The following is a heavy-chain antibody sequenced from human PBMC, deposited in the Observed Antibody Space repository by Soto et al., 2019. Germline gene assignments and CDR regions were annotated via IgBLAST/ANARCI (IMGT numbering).Heavy chain of an antibody. D-gene: IGHD3-3*01. CDR2: ISYDGSNK. J-gene: IGHJ6*02. CDR1: GFTFSSYG. Sequence: GGSLRLSCAASGFTFSSYGMHWVRQAPGKGLEWVAVISYDGSNKYYADSVKGRFTISRDNSKNTLYLQMNSLRAEDTAVYYCAKDDRGYDFWSGSQTYYYYGMGVWGQGTTVTVSS. CDR3: AKDDRGYDFWSGSQTYYYYGMGV. V-gene: IGHV3-30*18.